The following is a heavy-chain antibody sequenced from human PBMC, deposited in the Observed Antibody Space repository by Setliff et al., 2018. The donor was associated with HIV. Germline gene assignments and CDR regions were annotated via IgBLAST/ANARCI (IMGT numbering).Heavy chain of an antibody. CDR2: IYYSGRT. D-gene: IGHD3-22*01. V-gene: IGHV4-38-2*02. Sequence: PSETLSLTCTVSGYSISSGYYWGWIRQPPGKGLEWIGSIYYSGRTYYNPSLKSRVTISVDTSKNQFSLKLSSVTAADTAVYYCARVGWDYYDSSGYFSDYWGQGTLVTVSS. CDR3: ARVGWDYYDSSGYFSDY. J-gene: IGHJ4*02. CDR1: GYSISSGYY.